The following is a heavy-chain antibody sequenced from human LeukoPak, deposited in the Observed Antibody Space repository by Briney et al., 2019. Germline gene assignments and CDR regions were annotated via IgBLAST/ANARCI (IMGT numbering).Heavy chain of an antibody. Sequence: SETLSLTCAVYGGSFSGYYWSWIRQPPGKGLEWIGEINHSGSTNYNPSLKSRVTISVDTSKNQFSLKLSSVTAADTAVYYCARGGRYDFWSGYYSGNDYVWGSYRYDYWGQGTLVTVSS. CDR2: INHSGST. CDR1: GGSFSGYY. V-gene: IGHV4-34*01. CDR3: ARGGRYDFWSGYYSGNDYVWGSYRYDY. D-gene: IGHD3-16*02. J-gene: IGHJ4*02.